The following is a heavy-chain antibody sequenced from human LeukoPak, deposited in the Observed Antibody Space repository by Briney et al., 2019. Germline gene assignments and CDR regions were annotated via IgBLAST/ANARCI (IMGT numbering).Heavy chain of an antibody. Sequence: GGSLRLSCAASGFTFSSYAMHWVRQAPGKGLEWVAVISYDGSNKYYADSVKGRFTISRDNSKNTLYLQMNSLRAEDTAVYYCARVYNTNHAYFDYWGQGTLVTVSS. CDR1: GFTFSSYA. J-gene: IGHJ4*02. CDR3: ARVYNTNHAYFDY. CDR2: ISYDGSNK. D-gene: IGHD5-24*01. V-gene: IGHV3-30-3*01.